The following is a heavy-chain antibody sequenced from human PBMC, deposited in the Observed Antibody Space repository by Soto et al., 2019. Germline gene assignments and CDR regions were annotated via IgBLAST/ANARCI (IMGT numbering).Heavy chain of an antibody. CDR3: ARGTTDAEYFPH. CDR1: GGSFSGYY. D-gene: IGHD4-17*01. V-gene: IGHV4-34*01. CDR2: INHSGST. J-gene: IGHJ1*01. Sequence: QVQLQQWGAGLLKPSETLSLTCAVYGGSFSGYYWSWIRQPPGKGLEWIGEINHSGSTNYHPSLKCRVTISVDTAKNQFSRKLSSVTAADTAVYYCARGTTDAEYFPHWGQGTLVTVSS.